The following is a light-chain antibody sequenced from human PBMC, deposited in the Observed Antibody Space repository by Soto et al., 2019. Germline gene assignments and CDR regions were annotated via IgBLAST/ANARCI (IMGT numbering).Light chain of an antibody. CDR3: CSFALRSTLI. V-gene: IGLV2-23*01. CDR1: SRDVGNYNL. CDR2: EGG. Sequence: QSALTQPASVSGSPGQSITISCTGTSRDVGNYNLVSWYQQYPGKAPKLMIYEGGKRPSGVSNRFSGSKSGNTASLTISGLQAEDGADYYCCSFALRSTLIFGGGTKLPV. J-gene: IGLJ2*01.